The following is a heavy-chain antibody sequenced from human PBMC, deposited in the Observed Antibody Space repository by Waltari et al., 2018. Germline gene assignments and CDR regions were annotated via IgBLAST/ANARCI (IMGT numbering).Heavy chain of an antibody. V-gene: IGHV5-51*03. CDR2: IYPVDSDT. J-gene: IGHJ5*02. CDR1: GYSFTSYW. D-gene: IGHD6-19*01. CDR3: ARRRQWLVGNWFDP. Sequence: EVQLVQSGAEVKKPGESLKISCKGSGYSFTSYWIGWVRQMPGKGLEWMVIIYPVDSDTRYSPSFQGKGTISADKSISTAYLQWSSLKASDTAMYYWARRRQWLVGNWFDPWGQGTLVTVSS.